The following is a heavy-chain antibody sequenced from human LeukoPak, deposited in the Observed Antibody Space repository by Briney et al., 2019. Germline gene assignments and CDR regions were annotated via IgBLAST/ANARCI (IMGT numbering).Heavy chain of an antibody. D-gene: IGHD4-11*01. V-gene: IGHV3-30*03. CDR2: ISYDGSNK. CDR3: ARGHYSAAQDY. J-gene: IGHJ4*02. Sequence: PGGSLRLSRAASGFTFSSYGMHWVRQAPGKGLEWVAVISYDGSNKYYADSVKGRFTISRDNSKNTLYLQMNSLRAEDTAVYYCARGHYSAAQDYWGQGTLVTVSS. CDR1: GFTFSSYG.